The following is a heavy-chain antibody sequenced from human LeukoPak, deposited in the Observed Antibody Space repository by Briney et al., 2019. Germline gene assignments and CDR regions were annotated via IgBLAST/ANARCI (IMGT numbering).Heavy chain of an antibody. V-gene: IGHV3-48*03. D-gene: IGHD1-1*01. J-gene: IGHJ4*02. Sequence: SGGSLRLSCAASGFTFSSYEMNWVRGAPGKGLEWVSYISSSGSTIYYADSVKGRFTISRDNAKNSLYLQMNSLRVEDTAVYYCARDVLWRTGTTLFDYWGRGTLVTISS. CDR3: ARDVLWRTGTTLFDY. CDR1: GFTFSSYE. CDR2: ISSSGSTI.